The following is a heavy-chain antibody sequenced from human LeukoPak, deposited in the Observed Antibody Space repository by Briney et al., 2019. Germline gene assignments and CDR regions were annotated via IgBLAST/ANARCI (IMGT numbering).Heavy chain of an antibody. CDR1: GFTFANSA. V-gene: IGHV3-23*01. J-gene: IGHJ6*03. CDR3: AKDGSWGDYQFYFYIDV. Sequence: GGSLRLSCAVPGFTFANSAMSWVRQAPGKGLEWISGISASGHYTYTADSLKGRFTISRDNSKNTLYLQMNSLRAEDTALYYCAKDGSWGDYQFYFYIDVWGKGTTVTVSS. CDR2: ISASGHYT. D-gene: IGHD3-16*01.